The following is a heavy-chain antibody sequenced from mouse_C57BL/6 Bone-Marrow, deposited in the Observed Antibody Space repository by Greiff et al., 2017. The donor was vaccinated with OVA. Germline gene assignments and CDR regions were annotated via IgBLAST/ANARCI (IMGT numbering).Heavy chain of an antibody. V-gene: IGHV1-5*01. D-gene: IGHD2-4*01. CDR3: TRRSDDYEAWFAY. CDR1: GYTFTSYW. J-gene: IGHJ3*01. Sequence: VQLQQSGTVLARPGASVKMSCKTSGYTFTSYWMHWVKQRPGQGLEWIGAIYPGNSDTSYNQKFKGKAKLTAVTSASTAYMELSSLTNEDAAVYYCTRRSDDYEAWFAYWGQGTLVTVSA. CDR2: IYPGNSDT.